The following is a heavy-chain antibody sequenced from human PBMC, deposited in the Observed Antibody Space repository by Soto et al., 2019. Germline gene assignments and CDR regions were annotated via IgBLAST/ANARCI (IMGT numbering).Heavy chain of an antibody. D-gene: IGHD3-10*01. CDR3: ARAWFGEVKDFDY. V-gene: IGHV3-72*01. CDR2: IRNKANSYTT. J-gene: IGHJ4*02. CDR1: GFTFSDHY. Sequence: EVQLVESGGGLVQPGGSLRLSCAASGFTFSDHYMEWVRQAPGKGLEWVGRIRNKANSYTTEYGASVKGRFTISRDDSKNTLSLQMNSRKTEDTAVDYCARAWFGEVKDFDYWGQGTLVTVSS.